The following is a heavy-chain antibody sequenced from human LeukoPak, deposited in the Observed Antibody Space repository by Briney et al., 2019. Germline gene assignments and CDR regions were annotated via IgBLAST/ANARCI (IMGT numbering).Heavy chain of an antibody. J-gene: IGHJ4*02. CDR3: ARASSSWYPGDRYYFDY. CDR1: GYTFTSYD. D-gene: IGHD6-13*01. CDR2: MNPHSGNT. V-gene: IGHV1-8*01. Sequence: GASVKVSCKASGYTFTSYDINWVRQATGQGLEWMGWMNPHSGNTGYAQNFQGRVTMTRNTSISTAYMELSSLRSEDTAVYYCARASSSWYPGDRYYFDYWGQGTLVTVSS.